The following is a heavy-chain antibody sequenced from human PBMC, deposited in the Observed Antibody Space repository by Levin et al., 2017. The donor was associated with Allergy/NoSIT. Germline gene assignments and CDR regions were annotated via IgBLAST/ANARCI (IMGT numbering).Heavy chain of an antibody. D-gene: IGHD1-1*01. CDR3: AREFEEYNWNDLDAFDI. CDR2: ISSSSSYI. CDR1: GFTFSSYS. Sequence: ASVKVSCAASGFTFSSYSMNWVRQAPGKGLEWVSSISSSSSYIYYADSVKGRFTISRDNAKNSLYLQMNSLRAEDTAVYYCAREFEEYNWNDLDAFDIWGQGTMVTVSS. J-gene: IGHJ3*02. V-gene: IGHV3-21*01.